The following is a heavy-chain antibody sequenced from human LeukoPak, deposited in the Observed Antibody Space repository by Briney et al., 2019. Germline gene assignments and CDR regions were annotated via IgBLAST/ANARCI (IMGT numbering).Heavy chain of an antibody. J-gene: IGHJ1*01. CDR1: GFTFTSYS. CDR2: ISSSSSYI. CDR3: SKSPGYQWLRII. Sequence: GGSLRLSCAASGFTFTSYSMNWVRQAPGKGLERVSSISSSSSYIYYADSVKGRFTISRDNATNSLYLQMNSLRAEGTAVYYCSKSPGYQWLRIIWGQGTLVTVSS. D-gene: IGHD5-12*01. V-gene: IGHV3-21*04.